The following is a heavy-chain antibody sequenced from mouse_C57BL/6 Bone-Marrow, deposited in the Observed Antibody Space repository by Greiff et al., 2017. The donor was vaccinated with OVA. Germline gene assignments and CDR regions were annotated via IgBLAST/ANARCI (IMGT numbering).Heavy chain of an antibody. J-gene: IGHJ2*01. D-gene: IGHD1-1*01. CDR1: GYTFTSYW. Sequence: QVQLQQPGAELVKPGASVKLSCKASGYTFTSYWMHWVKQRPGRGLEWIGRIDPNSGGTKYNEKFKSKATLTVDKPSSTAYMQLSSLTSEDSAVYYCASRITTVVATRYFDYWGQGTTLTVSS. CDR3: ASRITTVVATRYFDY. CDR2: IDPNSGGT. V-gene: IGHV1-72*01.